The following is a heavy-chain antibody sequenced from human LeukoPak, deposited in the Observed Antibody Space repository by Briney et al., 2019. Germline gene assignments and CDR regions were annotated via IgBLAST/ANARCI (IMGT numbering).Heavy chain of an antibody. D-gene: IGHD6-19*01. CDR1: GYSLTGYY. CDR3: ARGGIGWSFDY. CDR2: INPNSGGT. Sequence: ASVKVSCKASGYSLTGYYIHWVRQAPGQGLEYLGWINPNSGGTDFAQKFQGRVTITSDTSISTAYMELSGLRSDDTAVYYCARGGIGWSFDYWGQGTLVTVSS. J-gene: IGHJ4*02. V-gene: IGHV1-2*02.